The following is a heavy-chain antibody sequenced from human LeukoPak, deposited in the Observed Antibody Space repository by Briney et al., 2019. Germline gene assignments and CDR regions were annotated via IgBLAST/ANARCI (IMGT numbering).Heavy chain of an antibody. CDR2: IYPGDSDT. J-gene: IGHJ1*01. CDR1: GYSFTTYW. Sequence: GESLKISCKGSGYSFTTYWIGWVRQMPGKGLECMAFIYPGDSDTRYSPSFQGQVTVSADKAISTAFLQWSSLKASDTAIYYCAIAAAGTGHFPHWGQGTLVTVSS. V-gene: IGHV5-51*01. D-gene: IGHD6-13*01. CDR3: AIAAAGTGHFPH.